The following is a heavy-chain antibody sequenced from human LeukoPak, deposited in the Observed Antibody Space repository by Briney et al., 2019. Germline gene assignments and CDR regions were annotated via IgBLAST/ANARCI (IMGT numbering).Heavy chain of an antibody. J-gene: IGHJ4*02. Sequence: GGSLRLSCAASGFTVSSNYMSWVRQAPGKGLEWVSVIYSGGSTYYADSVKGRFTISRDNSKNTLCLQMNSLRAEDTAVYYCARVQGHTMVREYYFDYWGQGTLVTVSS. CDR1: GFTVSSNY. D-gene: IGHD3-10*01. CDR2: IYSGGST. CDR3: ARVQGHTMVREYYFDY. V-gene: IGHV3-53*01.